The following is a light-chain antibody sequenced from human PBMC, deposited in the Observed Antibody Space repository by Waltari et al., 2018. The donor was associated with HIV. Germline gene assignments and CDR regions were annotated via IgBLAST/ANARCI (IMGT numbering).Light chain of an antibody. CDR3: SSYTTTNTII. J-gene: IGLJ2*01. CDR2: DVF. CDR1: SSDIGASEY. Sequence: QSALTQPASVSGSPGQSITITCTGTSSDIGASEYVPWYRQHPDKAPQLLIYDVFYRPSGVSHRFSGSKSGNTASLTISGLQAEDEAVYSCSSYTTTNTIIFGGGTKLTVL. V-gene: IGLV2-14*03.